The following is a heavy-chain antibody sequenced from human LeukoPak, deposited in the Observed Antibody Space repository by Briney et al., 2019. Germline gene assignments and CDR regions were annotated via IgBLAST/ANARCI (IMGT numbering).Heavy chain of an antibody. CDR3: ARDAEDY. J-gene: IGHJ4*02. V-gene: IGHV1-2*04. CDR2: INPNSGGT. CDR1: GYTFTGYY. Sequence: ASVKVSCKASGYTFTGYYMHWVRQAPGQGLEWMGWINPNSGGTNYAQKFQGWVTMTTDTSTSTAYMELRSLRSDDTAVYYCARDAEDYWGQGTLVTVSS.